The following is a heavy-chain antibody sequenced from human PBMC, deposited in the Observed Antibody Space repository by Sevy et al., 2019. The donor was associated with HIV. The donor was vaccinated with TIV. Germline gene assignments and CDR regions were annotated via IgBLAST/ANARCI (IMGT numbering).Heavy chain of an antibody. CDR3: ARGFSNRLTSGMDV. CDR1: GGSISSYY. J-gene: IGHJ6*02. Sequence: SETLSLICSVSGGSISSYYWSWIRQPPGKGLEWIGYMYYSEESSEESRYNPSLKSRVTISVDTSKNQFSLNLSSVTAADTAVYYCARGFSNRLTSGMDVWGQGTTVTVSS. CDR2: MYYSEESSEES. D-gene: IGHD3-3*01. V-gene: IGHV4-59*01.